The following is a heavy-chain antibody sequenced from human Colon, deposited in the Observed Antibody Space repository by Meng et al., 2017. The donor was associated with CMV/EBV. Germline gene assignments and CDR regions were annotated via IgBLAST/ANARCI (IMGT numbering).Heavy chain of an antibody. D-gene: IGHD5-12*01. CDR3: ARRGTGGYDSVRAFDI. CDR1: GASVSSDNW. Sequence: SETLSLTCAVSGASVSSDNWWSWVRQPPGKVQEWIGEIHHRGNTNYNPSLRSRVTISVDTSKNQFSLKLTSATAADTAVYYCARRGTGGYDSVRAFDIWGQGTMVTVSS. CDR2: IHHRGNT. V-gene: IGHV4-4*02. J-gene: IGHJ3*02.